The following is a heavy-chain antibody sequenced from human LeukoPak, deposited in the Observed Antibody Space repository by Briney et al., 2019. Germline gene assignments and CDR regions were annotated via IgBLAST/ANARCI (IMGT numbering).Heavy chain of an antibody. CDR1: GYSISDGYQ. D-gene: IGHD3-10*01. Sequence: SETLSLTCTVSGYSISDGYQWGWIRQSPGKGLEWIGNIYHSGSTYYNPSLKSRVTISVDTSKNQFSLKLSSVTAADTAVYYCARYGSGIDLWGRGTLVTVSS. J-gene: IGHJ2*01. V-gene: IGHV4-38-2*02. CDR3: ARYGSGIDL. CDR2: IYHSGST.